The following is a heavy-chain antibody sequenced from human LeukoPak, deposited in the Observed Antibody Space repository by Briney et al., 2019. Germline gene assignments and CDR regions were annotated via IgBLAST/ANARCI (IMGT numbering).Heavy chain of an antibody. Sequence: AGGSLRLSCAASGFTFSNYAMSWVRQAPGKGLEWVSGISGSGTNTYYADSVKGRFTISRDNAKNSLYLQMNSLRAEDTAVYYCAREWQREGYYGMDVWGQGTTVTVSS. J-gene: IGHJ6*02. D-gene: IGHD1-26*01. CDR1: GFTFSNYA. CDR3: AREWQREGYYGMDV. CDR2: ISGSGTNT. V-gene: IGHV3-23*01.